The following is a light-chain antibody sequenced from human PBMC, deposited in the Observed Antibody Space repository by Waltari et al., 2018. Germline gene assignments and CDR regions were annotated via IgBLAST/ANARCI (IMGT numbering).Light chain of an antibody. CDR3: CSYTSKIAYV. V-gene: IGLV2-14*03. CDR2: EVV. CDR1: SSDVGGYNA. Sequence: QSALTQPASVSGSPGQSIAISCTGTSSDVGGYNAVSWYQQHPGKAPKLMLYEVVSRPSGVSDRFSGSKSGNTASLVISGLQADDEADYYCCSYTSKIAYVFGTGTKVTVL. J-gene: IGLJ1*01.